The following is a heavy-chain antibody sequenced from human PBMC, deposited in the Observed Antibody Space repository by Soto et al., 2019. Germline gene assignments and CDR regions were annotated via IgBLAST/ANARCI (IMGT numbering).Heavy chain of an antibody. V-gene: IGHV3-23*01. CDR1: GFTFSNYA. CDR3: TKANRYCSGANCFTFDD. Sequence: PGGSLRLSCTAPGFTFSNYAMSWVRQAPGKGLEWVSTFSSGGGGTYYADSVKGRFTISRDNSKNTLSLQMNSLRAEDTAVYYCTKANRYCSGANCFTFDDWGLGTLVTVSS. J-gene: IGHJ4*02. D-gene: IGHD2-15*01. CDR2: FSSGGGGT.